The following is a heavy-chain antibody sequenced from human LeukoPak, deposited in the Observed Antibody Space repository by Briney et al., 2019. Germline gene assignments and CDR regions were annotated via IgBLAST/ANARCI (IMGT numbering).Heavy chain of an antibody. CDR2: ISYDGSNK. D-gene: IGHD3-10*01. Sequence: GGSLRLSCAASGFTFSSYGMHWVRQAPGKGLEWVAVISYDGSNKYYVDSVKGRFTISRDNAKNTLYLQMNSLRAEDTAVCYCAKDRGSGRVRGVIINYWGQGTLVTVSS. CDR1: GFTFSSYG. J-gene: IGHJ4*02. CDR3: AKDRGSGRVRGVIINY. V-gene: IGHV3-30*18.